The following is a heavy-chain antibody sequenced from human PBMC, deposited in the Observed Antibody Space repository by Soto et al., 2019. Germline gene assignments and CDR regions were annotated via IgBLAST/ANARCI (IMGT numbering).Heavy chain of an antibody. J-gene: IGHJ6*02. CDR1: GYSFTSYW. CDR3: ERETMTTVTTGVGKGYYYSYHGMDV. CDR2: IYPGDSDT. V-gene: IGHV5-51*01. D-gene: IGHD4-17*01. Sequence: GESLKISCKGSGYSFTSYWIGWVRQMPGKGLEWMGIIYPGDSDTRYSPSFQGQVTISADKSISTAYLQWSSLKASDTDMYYCERETMTTVTTGVGKGYYYSYHGMDVWGQGTTVTVSS.